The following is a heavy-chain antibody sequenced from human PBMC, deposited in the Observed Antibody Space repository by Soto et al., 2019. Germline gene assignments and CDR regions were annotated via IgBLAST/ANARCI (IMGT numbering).Heavy chain of an antibody. CDR2: TYHGGTT. CDR3: ARVHVMVVAGSTFDY. V-gene: IGHV4-38-2*02. J-gene: IGHJ4*01. CDR1: CYSISSGSY. D-gene: IGHD6-19*01. Sequence: PSETLSLTCTVSCYSISSGSYWAWIRQPPGKGPEWIASTYHGGTTFYNPSLKSRITISVDTSNNQFSLKLTSVTAADTAVYYCARVHVMVVAGSTFDYWGHGTLVTVSS.